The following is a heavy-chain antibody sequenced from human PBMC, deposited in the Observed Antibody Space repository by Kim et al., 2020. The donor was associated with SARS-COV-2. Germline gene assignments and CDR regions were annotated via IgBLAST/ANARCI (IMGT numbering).Heavy chain of an antibody. Sequence: GGSLRLSCVASGFTFRSHWMLWVRQAPGKGLVWVSRVNSDGTSTAYADSVKGRFTISRDNAKDTLYLQMNSLSAEDTAVYYCTRGGEVSRPSGSYGDCWGQGTLVTVSS. CDR1: GFTFRSHW. D-gene: IGHD1-26*01. CDR3: TRGGEVSRPSGSYGDC. J-gene: IGHJ4*02. V-gene: IGHV3-74*01. CDR2: VNSDGTST.